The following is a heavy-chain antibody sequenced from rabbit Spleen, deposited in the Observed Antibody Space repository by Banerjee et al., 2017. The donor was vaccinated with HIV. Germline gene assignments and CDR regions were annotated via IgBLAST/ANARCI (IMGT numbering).Heavy chain of an antibody. CDR1: GVSFSTNSY. CDR3: ARGADAAGDAFNL. D-gene: IGHD2-1*01. V-gene: IGHV1S45*01. Sequence: QEQLEESGGDLVKPGASLTLTCTASGVSFSTNSYMCWVRQAPGKGLEWISCIAGSSSGFTYSATWAKGRFTISKTSSTTVTLQMTSLTAADTATYFCARGADAAGDAFNLWGPGTLVTVS. CDR2: IAGSSSGFT. J-gene: IGHJ4*01.